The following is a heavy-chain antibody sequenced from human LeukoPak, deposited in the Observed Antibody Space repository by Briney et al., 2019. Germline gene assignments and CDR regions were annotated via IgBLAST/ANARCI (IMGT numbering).Heavy chain of an antibody. CDR3: AREAVAWFGDSGWFDP. J-gene: IGHJ5*02. D-gene: IGHD3-10*01. V-gene: IGHV4-61*01. Sequence: SETLSLTCTVSGGSISSSSYYWGWIRQPPGKGLEWIGYIYYSGSTNYNPSLKSPVTISVDTSKNQFSLKLSSVTAADTAVYYCAREAVAWFGDSGWFDPWGQGTLVTVSS. CDR1: GGSISSSSYY. CDR2: IYYSGST.